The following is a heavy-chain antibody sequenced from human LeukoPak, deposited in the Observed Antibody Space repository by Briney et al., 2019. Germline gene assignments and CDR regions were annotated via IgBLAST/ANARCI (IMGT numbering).Heavy chain of an antibody. CDR1: GGSVSRGGSY. D-gene: IGHD1-26*01. CDR2: TSYSEGT. J-gene: IGHJ4*02. V-gene: IGHV4-31*03. Sequence: SETLSLTCTVSGGSVSRGGSYWNWIRQHPGKGLEWIGFTSYSEGTYYNPSLMSRITISVDRSQNQFSLKMRDVTAADTAVYFCAAADWESFYFDSWGQGALVAVSS. CDR3: AAADWESFYFDS.